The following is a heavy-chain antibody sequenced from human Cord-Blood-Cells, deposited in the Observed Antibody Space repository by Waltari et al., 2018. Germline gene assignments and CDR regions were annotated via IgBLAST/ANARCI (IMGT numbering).Heavy chain of an antibody. CDR1: GYTFTSYA. CDR2: INAGNGNT. J-gene: IGHJ3*02. V-gene: IGHV1-3*01. CDR3: ARDSTYCSGGSCYAFDI. D-gene: IGHD2-15*01. Sequence: QVQLVQSGAEVKKPGASVKVSCKASGYTFTSYAMHWVRQAPGQRLEWTGWINAGNGNTKYSQKFHGTVTITRDTYASTAYMELSSLRSEDTAVYYCARDSTYCSGGSCYAFDIWGQGTMVTVSS.